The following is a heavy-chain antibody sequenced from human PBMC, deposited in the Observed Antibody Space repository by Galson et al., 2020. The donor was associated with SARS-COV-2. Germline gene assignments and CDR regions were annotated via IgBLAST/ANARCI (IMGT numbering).Heavy chain of an antibody. V-gene: IGHV1-69*13. Sequence: SVKVSCKASGGTFSSYAISWVRQAPGQGLEWMGGIIPIFGTANYAQKFQGRVTITADESTSTAYMELSSLRSEDTAVYYCARAGEYCSSTSCYQVRFFRYLDYWGQGTLVTVSS. CDR2: IIPIFGTA. D-gene: IGHD2-2*01. J-gene: IGHJ4*02. CDR3: ARAGEYCSSTSCYQVRFFRYLDY. CDR1: GGTFSSYA.